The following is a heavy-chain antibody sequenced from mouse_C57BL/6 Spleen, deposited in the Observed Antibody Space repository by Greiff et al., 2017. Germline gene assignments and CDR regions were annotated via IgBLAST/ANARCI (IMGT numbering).Heavy chain of an antibody. V-gene: IGHV5-6*01. J-gene: IGHJ2*01. CDR2: ISSGGSYT. CDR3: ARRTATGTDVDY. D-gene: IGHD4-1*01. CDR1: GFTFSSYG. Sequence: EVQRVESGGDLVKPGGSLKLSCAASGFTFSSYGMSWVRQTPDKRLEWVATISSGGSYTYYPDSVKGRFTISRDNAKNTLYLQMSSLKSEDTAMYYCARRTATGTDVDYWGQGTTLTVSS.